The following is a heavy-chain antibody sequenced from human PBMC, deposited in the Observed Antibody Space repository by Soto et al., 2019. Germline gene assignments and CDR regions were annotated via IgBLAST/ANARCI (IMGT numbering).Heavy chain of an antibody. J-gene: IGHJ4*02. CDR3: ALPSPTAN. Sequence: SETLSLTCTVSGGSISNYYWTWIRQPPGKGLEWIGYIYYSGTTNYNPSLKSRVTISVDTSKNQFSLKLSSVTAADTAVYYCALPSPTANWGQGTLVTVSS. CDR2: IYYSGTT. V-gene: IGHV4-59*01. D-gene: IGHD1-1*01. CDR1: GGSISNYY.